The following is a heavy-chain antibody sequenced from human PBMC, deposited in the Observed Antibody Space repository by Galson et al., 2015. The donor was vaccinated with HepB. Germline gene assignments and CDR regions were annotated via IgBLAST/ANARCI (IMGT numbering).Heavy chain of an antibody. J-gene: IGHJ6*03. CDR2: IIPIFGTA. Sequence: SVKVSCKASGGTFSSYAISWVRQAPGQGLEWMGGIIPIFGTANYAQKFQGRVTITADESTSTAYMELSSLRSKDTAVYYCARDAGTAAAGGDYYYYYYMDVWGKGTTVTASS. D-gene: IGHD6-13*01. CDR3: ARDAGTAAAGGDYYYYYYMDV. CDR1: GGTFSSYA. V-gene: IGHV1-69*13.